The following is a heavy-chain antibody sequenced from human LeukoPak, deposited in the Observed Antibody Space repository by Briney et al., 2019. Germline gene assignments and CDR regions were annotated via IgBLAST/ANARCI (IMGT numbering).Heavy chain of an antibody. D-gene: IGHD3-10*01. CDR3: AKRYGSGSDCYYYYMDV. J-gene: IGHJ6*03. V-gene: IGHV3-23*01. CDR1: GFTFSSYG. Sequence: GGTLRLSCAASGFTFSSYGMSWVRQAPGKGLEWVSAISGSGGSTYYADSVKGRFTISRDNSKNTLYLQMNSLRAEDTAVYYCAKRYGSGSDCYYYYMDVWGKGTTVTISS. CDR2: ISGSGGST.